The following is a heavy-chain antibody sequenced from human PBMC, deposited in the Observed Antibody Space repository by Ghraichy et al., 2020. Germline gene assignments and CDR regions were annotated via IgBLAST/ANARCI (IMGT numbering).Heavy chain of an antibody. CDR3: AKDRLRPYFDS. J-gene: IGHJ4*02. CDR2: ISGSGGAT. CDR1: GFTFVTYG. V-gene: IGHV3-23*01. Sequence: GESLNISCEASGFTFVTYGMSWVRQTPGRGLEWVSGISGSGGATNYADSVKGRFTISRDNYKNTVYLQMNSLRADDTAVYYCAKDRLRPYFDSWGQGTLVTVSS.